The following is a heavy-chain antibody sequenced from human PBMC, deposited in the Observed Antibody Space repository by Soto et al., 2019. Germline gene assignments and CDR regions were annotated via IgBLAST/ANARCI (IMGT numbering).Heavy chain of an antibody. CDR2: INPSGGST. Sequence: ASVKVSCKASGYTFTSYYMHWVRQAPGQGLEWMGIINPSGGSTSYAQKFQGRVTMTRDTSTSTVYMELSSLRSEDTAVYYCARAAAAGTYYYYGMDVWGQGTTVTVSS. D-gene: IGHD6-13*01. J-gene: IGHJ6*02. CDR1: GYTFTSYY. CDR3: ARAAAAGTYYYYGMDV. V-gene: IGHV1-46*01.